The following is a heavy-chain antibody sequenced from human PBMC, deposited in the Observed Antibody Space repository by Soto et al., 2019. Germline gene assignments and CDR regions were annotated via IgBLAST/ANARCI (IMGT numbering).Heavy chain of an antibody. J-gene: IGHJ6*04. CDR2: ISYDGSNK. Sequence: PGGSLRLSCAASGFTFSSYGMHWVRQAPGKGLEWVAVISYDGSNKYYADSVKGRFTISRDNSKNTLYLQMNSLRAEDTAVYYCAKEEFWSAYPEQPSNYFCMHAWGEGTTVSVSS. D-gene: IGHD3-3*01. CDR1: GFTFSSYG. CDR3: AKEEFWSAYPEQPSNYFCMHA. V-gene: IGHV3-30*18.